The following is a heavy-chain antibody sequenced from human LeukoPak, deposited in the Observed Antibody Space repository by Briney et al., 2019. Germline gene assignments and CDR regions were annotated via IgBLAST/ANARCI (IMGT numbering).Heavy chain of an antibody. V-gene: IGHV4-31*03. D-gene: IGHD2-2*02. CDR3: ARAIVVVPAAILEYFDY. CDR2: IYYSGST. CDR1: GGSIRSAGYY. Sequence: PSQTLSLTCTVSGGSIRSAGYYWSWIRQHPGKGLEWIGYIYYSGSTYYNPSLKSRVTISVDTSRNQFSLKLSSVTAADTAVYYCARAIVVVPAAILEYFDYWGQGTLVTVSS. J-gene: IGHJ4*02.